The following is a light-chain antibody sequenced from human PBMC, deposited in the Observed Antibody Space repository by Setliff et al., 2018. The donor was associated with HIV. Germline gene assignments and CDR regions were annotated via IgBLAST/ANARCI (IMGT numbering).Light chain of an antibody. CDR2: DVS. J-gene: IGLJ1*01. Sequence: LTQPASVSGSPGQSTTISCTGTSSDIAIYNFVSWYQHHPGKAPKLIIYDVSNRPSGVSNRFSGSKSGNTASLTISGLQAEDEADYYCSSYTSSSTLVFGTGTKVTVL. V-gene: IGLV2-14*03. CDR1: SSDIAIYNF. CDR3: SSYTSSSTLV.